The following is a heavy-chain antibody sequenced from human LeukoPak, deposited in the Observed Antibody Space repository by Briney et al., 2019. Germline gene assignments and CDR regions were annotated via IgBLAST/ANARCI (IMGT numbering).Heavy chain of an antibody. CDR3: TRGPTHQWLYYGMDV. D-gene: IGHD5-24*01. J-gene: IGHJ6*02. CDR2: IRSKSYGGTT. Sequence: GGSLRLSCTPSGFTFGDHAMSWVRQAPGKRLEWVGFIRSKSYGGTTEYAASVKGRFTISRDDSKSIAYLQMDSLKTDDTAMYYCTRGPTHQWLYYGMDVWGQGTTVTVSS. V-gene: IGHV3-49*04. CDR1: GFTFGDHA.